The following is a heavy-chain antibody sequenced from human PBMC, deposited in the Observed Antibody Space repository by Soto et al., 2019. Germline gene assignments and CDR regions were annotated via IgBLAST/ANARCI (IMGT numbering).Heavy chain of an antibody. J-gene: IGHJ4*02. D-gene: IGHD3-22*01. CDR2: IYYSGST. CDR1: FGSLSIYY. Sequence: LCLTCTVSFGSLSIYYLNWIRQPPGKGLEWIGYIYYSGSTNYNPSLKSRVTISVDTSKNQFSLKLSSVTAADTAVYYCARVEWDYYDSSPWLFDYWGQGTLVTVSS. V-gene: IGHV4-59*01. CDR3: ARVEWDYYDSSPWLFDY.